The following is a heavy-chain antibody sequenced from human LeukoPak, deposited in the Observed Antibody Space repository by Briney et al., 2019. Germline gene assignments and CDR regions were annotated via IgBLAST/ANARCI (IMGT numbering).Heavy chain of an antibody. CDR2: ISGSGGST. J-gene: IGHJ4*02. V-gene: IGHV3-23*01. CDR3: AKRQYGDYQGFDY. CDR1: GFTFSSYA. Sequence: PGGSLRLSCAASGFTFSSYAMSWVHQAPGKGLEWVSAISGSGGSTYYADSVKGRFTISRDNSKNTLYLQMNSLRAEDTAIYYCAKRQYGDYQGFDYWGQGTLVTVSS. D-gene: IGHD4-17*01.